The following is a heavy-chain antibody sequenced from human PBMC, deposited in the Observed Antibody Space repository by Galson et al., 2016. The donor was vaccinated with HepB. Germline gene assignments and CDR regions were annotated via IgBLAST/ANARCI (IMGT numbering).Heavy chain of an antibody. D-gene: IGHD2/OR15-2a*01. CDR2: DSKDGRRK. Sequence: SLRLSCAGSGFIFRNYGMHWVRQAPGKGLEWVAADSKDGRRKFYADSVKGRFTISRDNSNNMLFLQMGSLRPDDTAVYYCAKRHEYCPPVGCSVDYWGQGTLVSVSS. CDR3: AKRHEYCPPVGCSVDY. CDR1: GFIFRNYG. V-gene: IGHV3-30*18. J-gene: IGHJ4*02.